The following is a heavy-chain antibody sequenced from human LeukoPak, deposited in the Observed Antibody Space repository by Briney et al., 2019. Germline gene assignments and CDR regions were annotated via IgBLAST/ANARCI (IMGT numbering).Heavy chain of an antibody. J-gene: IGHJ3*02. Sequence: SETLSLTCTVSGGSIRSYYWSWIRQPPGKGLEWIGYMYYSGSTKYNPSLKSRVTITVDTSKSQFSLKLTSVTAADTAMYYCAREDSAISDNAFDIWGQGTLVTISS. CDR3: AREDSAISDNAFDI. D-gene: IGHD1-26*01. V-gene: IGHV4-59*01. CDR1: GGSIRSYY. CDR2: MYYSGST.